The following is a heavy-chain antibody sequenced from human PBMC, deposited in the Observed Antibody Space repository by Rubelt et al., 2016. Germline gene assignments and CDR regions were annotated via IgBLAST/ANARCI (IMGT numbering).Heavy chain of an antibody. V-gene: IGHV1-18*01. D-gene: IGHD2-2*02. CDR1: GYTFTSYG. CDR3: ASRLYRRTQNAFDI. Sequence: QVQLVQSGAEVKKPGASVKVSCKASGYTFTSYGISWVRQAPGQGLEWMGWISAYNGNTNYAQKLQGRVTMPTDTSTSTAYMELRGRRSDDTAVYYCASRLYRRTQNAFDIWGQGTMVTVSS. J-gene: IGHJ3*02. CDR2: ISAYNGNT.